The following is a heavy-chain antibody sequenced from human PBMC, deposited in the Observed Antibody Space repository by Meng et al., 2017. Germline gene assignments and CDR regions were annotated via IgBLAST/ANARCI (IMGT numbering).Heavy chain of an antibody. D-gene: IGHD1-1*01. V-gene: IGHV3-73*01. J-gene: IGHJ3*02. CDR1: GVSFSDFD. Sequence: GESLKIYCAVSGVSFSDFDIHWVRQASGKGLEWVGRIGGRRKNYAAAYAAPVRGRFTISRDDSRSTAYLQMDSLKTDDSAVYYCTMYIRGHIWGQGTMVTVSS. CDR2: IGGRRKNYAA. CDR3: TMYIRGHI.